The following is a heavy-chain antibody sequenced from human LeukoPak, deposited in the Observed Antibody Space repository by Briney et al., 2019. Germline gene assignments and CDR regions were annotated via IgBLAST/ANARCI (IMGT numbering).Heavy chain of an antibody. D-gene: IGHD1-26*01. CDR1: GYTFSTSA. J-gene: IGHJ4*02. CDR3: ARVRSGNYYWDY. Sequence: ASVKVSCKASGYTFSTSAISWVRQAPGQGLEWMGWISVYNSNTNYAQKLQGRVSMTTDTSTRTAYMELRSLRSDDTAVYYCARVRSGNYYWDYWGQGTLVTVSS. CDR2: ISVYNSNT. V-gene: IGHV1-18*01.